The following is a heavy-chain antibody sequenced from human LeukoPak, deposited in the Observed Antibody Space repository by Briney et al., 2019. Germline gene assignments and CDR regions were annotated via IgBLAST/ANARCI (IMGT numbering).Heavy chain of an antibody. J-gene: IGHJ4*02. CDR2: ISSGGST. V-gene: IGHV4-61*01. CDR3: ARGDDYKSTLFDY. Sequence: SETLSLTCTVSGGSVSSTSYYWNWIRQPPGKELEWIGYISSGGSTNYNPSLKSRVTISIDTSKNQFSLKLTSATAADTAIYYCARGDDYKSTLFDYWGQGTLVTVSS. D-gene: IGHD5-12*01. CDR1: GGSVSSTSYY.